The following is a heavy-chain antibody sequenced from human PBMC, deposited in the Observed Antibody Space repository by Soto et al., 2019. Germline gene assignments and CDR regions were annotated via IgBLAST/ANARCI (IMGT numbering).Heavy chain of an antibody. CDR3: AGDSGTQTRTTLSGP. CDR2: IIPIFGTA. D-gene: IGHD1-7*01. V-gene: IGHV1-69*13. J-gene: IGHJ5*02. CDR1: GGTFSSYA. Sequence: AASVKVSCKASGGTFSSYAISWVRQAPGQGLEWMGGIIPIFGTANYAQKFQGRVTITADESTSTAYMELSSLRSEDTAVYYCAGDSGTQTRTTLSGPWGQGTLVTVSS.